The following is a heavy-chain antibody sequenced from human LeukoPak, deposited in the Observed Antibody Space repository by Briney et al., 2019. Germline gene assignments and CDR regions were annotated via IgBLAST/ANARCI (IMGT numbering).Heavy chain of an antibody. CDR3: ARGGYGDYMGD. CDR1: GFTFEDYG. CDR2: INWNGGST. D-gene: IGHD4-17*01. V-gene: IGHV3-20*04. Sequence: GGSLRLSCAASGFTFEDYGMSWVRQAPGKGLEWVSGINWNGGSTGYADPVKGRFTISRDNAKNCLYLQMNSLRAEDTAFYYCARGGYGDYMGDCGQGTVVTVSS. J-gene: IGHJ4*02.